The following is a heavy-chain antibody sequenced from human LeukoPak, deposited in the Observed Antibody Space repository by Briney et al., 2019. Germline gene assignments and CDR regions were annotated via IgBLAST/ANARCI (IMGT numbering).Heavy chain of an antibody. V-gene: IGHV4-59*01. Sequence: PSQTLSLTCTVSGGSISSYYWSWIRHPPGKDLGWIGYIYYSGSTNYNPSLKSRVTISVDTSKNQFSLKLSSVTAADTAVYYCARPSGDPDWYFDLWGRGTLVTVSS. CDR1: GGSISSYY. J-gene: IGHJ2*01. CDR2: IYYSGST. CDR3: ARPSGDPDWYFDL. D-gene: IGHD7-27*01.